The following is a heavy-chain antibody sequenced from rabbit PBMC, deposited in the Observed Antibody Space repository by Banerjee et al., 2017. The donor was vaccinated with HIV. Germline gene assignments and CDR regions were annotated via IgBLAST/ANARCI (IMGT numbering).Heavy chain of an antibody. CDR1: GFSFSSSYW. CDR2: IYAGSSDST. Sequence: QSLEESGGDLVKPGASLTLTCTASGFSFSSSYWICWVRQAPGKGLEWIACIYAGSSDSTYYANWAKGRFTISKTSSTTVTLQMTSLTAADTATYFCARNLVGISGALWGPGTLVTVS. CDR3: ARNLVGISGAL. J-gene: IGHJ4*01. V-gene: IGHV1S40*01. D-gene: IGHD1-1*01.